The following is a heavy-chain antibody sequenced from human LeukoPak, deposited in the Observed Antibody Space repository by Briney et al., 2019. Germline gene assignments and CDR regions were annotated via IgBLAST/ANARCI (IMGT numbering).Heavy chain of an antibody. Sequence: GGSLRLSCAASGFTFSSYALNWVRQAPGKGLEWVSAISGSGGGTYYADSVKGRFTISRDNSKNTPYLQMNSLRAEDTAVYYCAKPYCSSTSCYDFYYMDVWGKGTTVTVSS. CDR2: ISGSGGGT. CDR1: GFTFSSYA. V-gene: IGHV3-23*01. J-gene: IGHJ6*03. D-gene: IGHD2-2*01. CDR3: AKPYCSSTSCYDFYYMDV.